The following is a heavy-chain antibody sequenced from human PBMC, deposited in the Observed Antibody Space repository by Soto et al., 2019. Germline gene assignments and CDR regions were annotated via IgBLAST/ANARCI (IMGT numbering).Heavy chain of an antibody. CDR2: IYHSGST. Sequence: QLQLQESGSGLVKPSQTLSLTCAVSGGSISSGGYSWSWIRQPPGKGLEWIGYIYHSGSTYYNPSRRSRVTISVDSAKNRFSLKLSSVTAADTAVYYCAAGGGLPRYYWGQGTLVTVSS. CDR3: AAGGGLPRYY. CDR1: GGSISSGGYS. V-gene: IGHV4-30-2*01. J-gene: IGHJ4*02. D-gene: IGHD1-26*01.